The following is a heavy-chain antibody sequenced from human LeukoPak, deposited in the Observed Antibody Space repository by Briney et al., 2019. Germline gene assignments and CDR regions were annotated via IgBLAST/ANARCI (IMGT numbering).Heavy chain of an antibody. J-gene: IGHJ4*02. CDR3: AKDRSCTNNICHGDFDY. V-gene: IGHV3-23*01. Sequence: PGGSLRLSCAASGFTFSSYAMSWVRQAPGKGLEWVADISGSGGRAYYADSVKGRFTISRDNSKNTPYLQMNSLTADDTAVYYCAKDRSCTNNICHGDFDYWGQGTLVTVSS. CDR1: GFTFSSYA. D-gene: IGHD2-8*01. CDR2: ISGSGGRA.